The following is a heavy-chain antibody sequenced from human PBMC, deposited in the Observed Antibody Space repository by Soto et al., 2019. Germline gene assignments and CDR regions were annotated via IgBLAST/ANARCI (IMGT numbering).Heavy chain of an antibody. CDR2: MYYSGST. CDR1: GGSISSGDCY. J-gene: IGHJ3*02. D-gene: IGHD3-16*01. Sequence: PSETLSLTCTVSGGSISSGDCYWSWIRQPPGKGLEWIGFMYYSGSTYYNPSLKSRVTISVDTSKSQFSLKLSSVTAGDTAVYYCARRSPDIWITFGEAIRDVFDIWGQGTMVTVSS. V-gene: IGHV4-30-4*01. CDR3: ARRSPDIWITFGEAIRDVFDI.